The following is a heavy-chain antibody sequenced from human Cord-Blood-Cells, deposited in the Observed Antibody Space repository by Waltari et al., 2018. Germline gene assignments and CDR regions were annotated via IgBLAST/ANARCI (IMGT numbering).Heavy chain of an antibody. D-gene: IGHD3-22*01. Sequence: QVQLQQWGAGLLKPSETLSLTCAVYGGSFSGYYWSWIRQPPGKGLEWIGEINHSGSTNYNPPLKSRVTISVDTSKNQFSLKLSSVTAADTAVYYCASTLYDSSGYYYDYWGQGTLVTVSS. J-gene: IGHJ4*02. V-gene: IGHV4-34*01. CDR2: INHSGST. CDR3: ASTLYDSSGYYYDY. CDR1: GGSFSGYY.